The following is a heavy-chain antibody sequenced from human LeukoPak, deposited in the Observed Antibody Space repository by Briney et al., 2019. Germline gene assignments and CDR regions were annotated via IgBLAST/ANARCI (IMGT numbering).Heavy chain of an antibody. CDR2: INPNSGGT. CDR3: ARGVGITMIVVVSSWFDP. Sequence: ASVKVSCKASGYTFTGYYMHWVRQAPGQGLGWMGWINPNSGGTNYAQKFQGRVTMTRDTSISTAYMELSRLRTDDTAVYYCARGVGITMIVVVSSWFDPWGQGTLVTVSS. CDR1: GYTFTGYY. V-gene: IGHV1-2*02. D-gene: IGHD3-22*01. J-gene: IGHJ5*02.